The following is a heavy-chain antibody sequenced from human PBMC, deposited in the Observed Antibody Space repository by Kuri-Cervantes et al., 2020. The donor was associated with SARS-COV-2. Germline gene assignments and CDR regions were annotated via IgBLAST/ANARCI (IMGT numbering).Heavy chain of an antibody. V-gene: IGHV3-48*03. CDR3: ARDFRRGVRGPIDY. J-gene: IGHJ4*02. Sequence: GESLKISCKGSGFTFHTYEMNWVRQAPGKGLEWISYISVTASTIYYADSVKGRFTVSRDNAKNSLYLQMNSLRAEDTAVYYCARDFRRGVRGPIDYWGQGTLVTVSS. D-gene: IGHD3-10*01. CDR1: GFTFHTYE. CDR2: ISVTASTI.